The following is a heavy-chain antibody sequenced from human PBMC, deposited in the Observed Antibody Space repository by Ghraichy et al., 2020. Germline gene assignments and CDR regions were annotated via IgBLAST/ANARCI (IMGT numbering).Heavy chain of an antibody. CDR2: ISSSSSYI. J-gene: IGHJ6*02. CDR3: ARAPGGGPVGALGYYYYYGMDV. CDR1: GFTFSSYS. V-gene: IGHV3-21*01. D-gene: IGHD1-26*01. Sequence: GGSLRLSCAASGFTFSSYSMNWVRQAPGKGLEWVSSISSSSSYIYYADSVKGRFTISRDNAKNSLYLQMNSLRAEDTAVYYCARAPGGGPVGALGYYYYYGMDVWGQGTTVTVSS.